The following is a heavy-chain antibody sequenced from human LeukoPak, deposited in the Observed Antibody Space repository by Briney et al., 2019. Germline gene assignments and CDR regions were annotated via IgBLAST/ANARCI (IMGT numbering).Heavy chain of an antibody. Sequence: PSETLSLTCTVSGGSISSGSYYWSWIRQPAGKGLEWIGRIYTSGSTNYNPSLKSRVTISVDTSKNQFSLKLSSVTAADTAVYFCASEKDYSRPNWFDTWGQGTLVTVSS. V-gene: IGHV4-61*02. D-gene: IGHD4-11*01. J-gene: IGHJ5*02. CDR3: ASEKDYSRPNWFDT. CDR1: GGSISSGSYY. CDR2: IYTSGST.